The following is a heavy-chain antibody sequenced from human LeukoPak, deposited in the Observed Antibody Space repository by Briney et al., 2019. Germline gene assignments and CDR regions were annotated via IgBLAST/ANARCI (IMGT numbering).Heavy chain of an antibody. CDR3: ATKSPANYYYYYMDV. J-gene: IGHJ6*03. Sequence: ASVKVSCKASGYTFTSYDLNWVRQATGQGLEWMGWMNPNSGNTGYAPKFQGRVTMTRNTSISTAYMELSSLRSEDTAVYYCATKSPANYYYYYMDVWGKGTSVTVSS. V-gene: IGHV1-8*01. CDR1: GYTFTSYD. D-gene: IGHD2-2*01. CDR2: MNPNSGNT.